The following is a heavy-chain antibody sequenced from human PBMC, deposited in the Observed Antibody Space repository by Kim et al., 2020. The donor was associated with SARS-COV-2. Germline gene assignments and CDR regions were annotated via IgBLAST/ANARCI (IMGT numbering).Heavy chain of an antibody. CDR3: ARASMPAYYYYYGMDV. D-gene: IGHD2-2*01. V-gene: IGHV1-69*01. Sequence: KFQGRVTITADESTSTAYMELSSLRSEDTAVYYCARASMPAYYYYYGMDVWGQGTTVTVSS. J-gene: IGHJ6*02.